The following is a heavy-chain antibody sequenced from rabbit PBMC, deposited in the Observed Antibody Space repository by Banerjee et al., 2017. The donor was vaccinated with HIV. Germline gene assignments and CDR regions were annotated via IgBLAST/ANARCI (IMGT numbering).Heavy chain of an antibody. D-gene: IGHD2-1*01. CDR1: GFSFSSGYW. V-gene: IGHV1S45*01. CDR2: IYAGSSGDS. Sequence: QQQLVESGGDLVKPGASLTLTCTASGFSFSSGYWICWVRQAPGKGLEWIACIYAGSSGDSYYATWTKGRFTISKTSSTTVTLQMTSLTAADTATYFCARDSYDDSGDYAFDLWGQGTLVTVS. CDR3: ARDSYDDSGDYAFDL. J-gene: IGHJ4*01.